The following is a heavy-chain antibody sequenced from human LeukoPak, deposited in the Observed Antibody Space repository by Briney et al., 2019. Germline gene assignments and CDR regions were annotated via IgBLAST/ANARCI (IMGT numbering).Heavy chain of an antibody. V-gene: IGHV3-23*01. J-gene: IGHJ4*02. CDR3: AKHLYYYDSSGYYDY. D-gene: IGHD3-22*01. Sequence: GASLRLSCAAPGFTFSSYAMSWVRQAPGKGLEWVSAISGSGGSTYYADSVKGRFTISRDNSKNTLYLQMNSLRAEDTAVYYCAKHLYYYDSSGYYDYWGQGTLVTVSS. CDR2: ISGSGGST. CDR1: GFTFSSYA.